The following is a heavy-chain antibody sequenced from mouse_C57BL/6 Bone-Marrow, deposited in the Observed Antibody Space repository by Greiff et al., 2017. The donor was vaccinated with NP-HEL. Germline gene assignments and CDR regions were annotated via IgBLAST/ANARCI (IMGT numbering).Heavy chain of an antibody. CDR3: ARTIYGNYPYYYAMDD. Sequence: VQLQQSGPGLAKPSQTLSLTCSVTGYSITSDYWNWIRKFPGNKLEYMGYISYSGSTYYNPSLKSRISITRDTSKNQYYLQLNSVTTEDTATYYCARTIYGNYPYYYAMDDWGQGTSVTVSS. CDR1: GYSITSDY. CDR2: ISYSGST. D-gene: IGHD2-1*01. J-gene: IGHJ4*01. V-gene: IGHV3-8*01.